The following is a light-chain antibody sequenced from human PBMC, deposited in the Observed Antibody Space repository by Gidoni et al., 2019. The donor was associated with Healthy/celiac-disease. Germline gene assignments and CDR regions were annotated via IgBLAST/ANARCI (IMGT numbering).Light chain of an antibody. CDR2: AAS. V-gene: IGKV1-9*01. Sequence: DIQLTQSPSFLSASVGDRVTITCRASQGISSYLAWYQQKPRKAPKRLIYAASTLQSGVPSRFSGSGSGTEFTLTISSLQPEDFATYYCQQLNSYPYTFGQGTKLEIK. CDR3: QQLNSYPYT. J-gene: IGKJ2*01. CDR1: QGISSY.